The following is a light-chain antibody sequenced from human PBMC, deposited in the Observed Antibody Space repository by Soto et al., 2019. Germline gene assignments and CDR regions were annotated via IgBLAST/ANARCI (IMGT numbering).Light chain of an antibody. J-gene: IGKJ5*01. CDR2: DAS. V-gene: IGKV3-15*01. CDR1: QSVSSN. CDR3: QQYHNWPIT. Sequence: EIVVTQSPATLSVSPGGRSTLSCRASQSVSSNLAWYQQKPGQAPRILMYDASTRATGISARFSGSGSGTEFTLTISSLQSEDFAVYYCQQYHNWPITFGQGTRLEIK.